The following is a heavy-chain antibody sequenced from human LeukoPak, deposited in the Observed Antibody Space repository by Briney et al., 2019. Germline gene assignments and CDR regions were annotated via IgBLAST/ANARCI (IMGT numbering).Heavy chain of an antibody. V-gene: IGHV3-48*02. D-gene: IGHD3-22*01. CDR1: GFTFSTYN. Sequence: PGGSLRLSCAASGFTFSTYNMNWVRQAPGKGLEWVSYITTSSRTIYYADSVKGRFTISRDNAKNSLYLQMNSLRDEDTAVYYCARRGNYDSSFDYWGQGTLVTVSS. CDR3: ARRGNYDSSFDY. CDR2: ITTSSRTI. J-gene: IGHJ4*02.